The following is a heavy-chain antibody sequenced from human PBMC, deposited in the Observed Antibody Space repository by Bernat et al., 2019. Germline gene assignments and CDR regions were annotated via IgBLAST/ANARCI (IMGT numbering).Heavy chain of an antibody. V-gene: IGHV4-39*02. J-gene: IGHJ6*02. CDR1: GGSISSSSYY. D-gene: IGHD2-2*02. Sequence: QLQLQESGPGLVKPSETLSLTCTVSGGSISSSSYYWGWIRQPPGKGLEWIGRIYYIGRTYYNPSLKSLVTISLDTSKNQFSLKLSSVTAADTAVYYCARDRVPAAIPDYYYYGMDVWGQGTTVTVSS. CDR2: IYYIGRT. CDR3: ARDRVPAAIPDYYYYGMDV.